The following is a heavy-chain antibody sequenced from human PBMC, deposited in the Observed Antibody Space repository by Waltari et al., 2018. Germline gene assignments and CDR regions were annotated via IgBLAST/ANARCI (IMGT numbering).Heavy chain of an antibody. D-gene: IGHD6-19*01. CDR2: INEDGNKK. Sequence: EAKLVESGGGLVQRGGSLRPSCAASGLISAVWMDWVRQAPGKGLEWVASINEDGNKKDYVDSVKGRFTISRDNAKKSLYLQMNSLRVEDTAIYYCVSEYISGYWGQGTLVTVSS. J-gene: IGHJ4*02. CDR3: VSEYISGY. CDR1: GLISAVW. V-gene: IGHV3-7*01.